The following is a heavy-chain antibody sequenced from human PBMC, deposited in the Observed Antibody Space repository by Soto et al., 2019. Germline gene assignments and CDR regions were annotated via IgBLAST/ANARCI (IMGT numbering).Heavy chain of an antibody. D-gene: IGHD3-22*01. CDR2: IYYSGST. V-gene: IGHV4-39*01. CDR1: GGSISSSSYY. Sequence: QLQLQESGPGLVKPSETLSLTCTVSGGSISSSSYYWGWIRQPPGKGLEWIGSIYYSGSTYYNPSLKSRVTISVDTSKNQFSLKLSSVTAADTAVYYCARLQDDSSGYYYLFDYWGQGTLVTVSS. CDR3: ARLQDDSSGYYYLFDY. J-gene: IGHJ4*02.